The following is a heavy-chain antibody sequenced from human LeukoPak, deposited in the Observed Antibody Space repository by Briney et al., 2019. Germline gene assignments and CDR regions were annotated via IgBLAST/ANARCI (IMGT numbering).Heavy chain of an antibody. CDR3: ARDDALVATGSFDY. V-gene: IGHV1-18*01. J-gene: IGHJ4*02. CDR2: ISDYNGNT. CDR1: GGTFSSYG. D-gene: IGHD5-12*01. Sequence: ASVKVSCKASGGTFSSYGINWVRQAPGQGLEWMGWISDYNGNTNYAQKLQGRVTMTTDTSTSTAYMEPRSLRSDDTAVYYCARDDALVATGSFDYWGQGTLVTVSS.